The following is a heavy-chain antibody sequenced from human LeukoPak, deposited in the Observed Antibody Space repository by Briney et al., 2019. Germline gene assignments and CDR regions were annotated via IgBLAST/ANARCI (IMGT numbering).Heavy chain of an antibody. V-gene: IGHV3-33*01. CDR1: AFTFSSYG. CDR2: IWHDGNSK. J-gene: IGHJ4*02. D-gene: IGHD6-13*01. CDR3: ASDRSSSWSHFDY. Sequence: PGGSLRLSCVASAFTFSSYGINWVRQAPGKGLEWVAVIWHDGNSKYYADSVKGRFTISRDNSKNTLYLQMNSLRVEDTAVYYCASDRSSSWSHFDYWGQGTLVTVSS.